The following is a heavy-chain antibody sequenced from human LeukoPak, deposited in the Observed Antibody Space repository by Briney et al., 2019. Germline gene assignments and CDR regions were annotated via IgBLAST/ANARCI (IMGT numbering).Heavy chain of an antibody. CDR1: GGSISNYY. V-gene: IGHV4-4*07. J-gene: IGHJ6*02. Sequence: PSETLSLTCTVSGGSISNYYWTWIRQPAGKGLEWIGRIFSSGSTDYNPSLKRRLTMSLDTSKNQISLELTSVTAADTAVYYCSRGLVYSPGYDFGSDVWGQGTTVTVSS. D-gene: IGHD6-19*01. CDR3: SRGLVYSPGYDFGSDV. CDR2: IFSSGST.